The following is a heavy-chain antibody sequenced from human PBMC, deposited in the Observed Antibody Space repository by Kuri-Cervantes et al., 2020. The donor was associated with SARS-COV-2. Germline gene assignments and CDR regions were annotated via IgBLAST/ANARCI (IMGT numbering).Heavy chain of an antibody. CDR2: ISGSGGST. V-gene: IGHV3-23*01. D-gene: IGHD5-24*01. CDR1: GFTFSSYA. Sequence: GESLKISCAASGFTFSSYAMSWVRQAPGKGLEWVSAISGSGGSTYYADSVKGRLTISRDNSKNTLYLQMNSLRAEDTAVYYCARARAGGYNDAFDIWGQGTMVTVSS. J-gene: IGHJ3*02. CDR3: ARARAGGYNDAFDI.